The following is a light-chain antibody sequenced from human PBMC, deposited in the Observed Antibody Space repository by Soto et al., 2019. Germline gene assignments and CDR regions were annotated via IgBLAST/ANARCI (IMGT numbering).Light chain of an antibody. V-gene: IGLV2-11*01. CDR2: DVS. CDR3: CSYAGSYRYV. Sequence: QSALTQPRSVSGSPGQSVTISCTGTSSDVGGYNYVSWYQQHPGKAPKLMIYDVSKRPSGVPDRFSGSKSGNTASLTISGLQAEDEADYYCCSYAGSYRYVFGHGIKVTV. CDR1: SSDVGGYNY. J-gene: IGLJ1*01.